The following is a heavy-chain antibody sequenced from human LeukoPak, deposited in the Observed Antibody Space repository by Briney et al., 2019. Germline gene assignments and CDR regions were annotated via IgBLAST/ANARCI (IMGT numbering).Heavy chain of an antibody. J-gene: IGHJ3*02. CDR2: IYYSGST. CDR3: ARGVVIARNAFDI. D-gene: IGHD2-21*01. V-gene: IGHV4-59*12. CDR1: GGSISSYY. Sequence: PSETLSLTCTVSGGSISSYYWSWIRQPPGKGLEWIGYIYYSGSTNYNPSLKSRVTISVDTSKNQLSLKLSSVTAADTAVYYCARGVVIARNAFDIWGQGTMVTVSS.